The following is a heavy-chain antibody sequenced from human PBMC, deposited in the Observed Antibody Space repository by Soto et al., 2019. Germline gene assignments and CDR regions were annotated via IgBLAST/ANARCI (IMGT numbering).Heavy chain of an antibody. Sequence: EVQLVESGGGLVQPGGSLKLSCAASGFTFSGSAMHWVRQASGKGLEWVGRIRSKANSYATAYAASVKGRFTITRDDSKNTAYLQMNSLKTEDTAVYYCTRRPGGGYDLAPFDYWGQGTLVTVSS. V-gene: IGHV3-73*02. D-gene: IGHD3-3*01. J-gene: IGHJ4*02. CDR3: TRRPGGGYDLAPFDY. CDR2: IRSKANSYAT. CDR1: GFTFSGSA.